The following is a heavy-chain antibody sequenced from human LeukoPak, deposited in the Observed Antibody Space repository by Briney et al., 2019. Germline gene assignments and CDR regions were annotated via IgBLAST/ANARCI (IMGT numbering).Heavy chain of an antibody. CDR1: GFTFSSYA. J-gene: IGHJ4*02. CDR2: ISGSGGST. Sequence: GGSLRLSCAASGFTFSSYAMSWVRQAPEKGLEWVSAISGSGGSTYYADSVKGRFTISRDNSKNTLYLQMNSLRAEDTAVYYCAKGRVGYTYGNPFDYWGQGTLVTVSS. CDR3: AKGRVGYTYGNPFDY. V-gene: IGHV3-23*01. D-gene: IGHD5-18*01.